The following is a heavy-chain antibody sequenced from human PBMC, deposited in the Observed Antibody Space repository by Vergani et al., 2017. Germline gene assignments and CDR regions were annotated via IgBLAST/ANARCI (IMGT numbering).Heavy chain of an antibody. CDR2: IHYSENT. J-gene: IGHJ4*02. CDR3: ASSRIYYGAGSPDY. D-gene: IGHD3-10*01. CDR1: FDSIRNLY. V-gene: IGHV4-59*11. Sequence: QVQLQESGPGLVKSSETLSLTCSVSFDSIRNLYCNWIRQPPGKGLEWIGSIHYSENTNYNPSLKTRVTISVDTSKNQFSLYLTSVTAADTAVYYCASSRIYYGAGSPDYWGQGTLVTVSS.